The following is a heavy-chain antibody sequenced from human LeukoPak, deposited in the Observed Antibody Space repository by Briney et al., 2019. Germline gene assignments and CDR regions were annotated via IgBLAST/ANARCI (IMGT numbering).Heavy chain of an antibody. J-gene: IGHJ4*02. CDR3: VGHYYDSSGYLSFDY. V-gene: IGHV6-1*01. D-gene: IGHD3-22*01. CDR2: TYYRSKWYN. Sequence: SQTLSLTCAISGDSVSSNSAAWNWIRQSPSRGLEWLGGTYYRSKWYNDYAVSVKSRITINPDTSKSQFSLQLNSVTPEDTAVYYCVGHYYDSSGYLSFDYWGQGTLVTVSS. CDR1: GDSVSSNSAA.